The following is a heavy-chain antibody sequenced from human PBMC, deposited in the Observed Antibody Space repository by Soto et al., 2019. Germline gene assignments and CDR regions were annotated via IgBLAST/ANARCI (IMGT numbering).Heavy chain of an antibody. CDR2: IIPIFGTA. CDR3: VWSSTQRYKRFTHTHAFDI. J-gene: IGHJ3*02. D-gene: IGHD2-2*01. V-gene: IGHV1-69*01. Sequence: QVQLVQSGAEVKKPGSSVKVSCKASGGTFSSYAISWVRQAPGQGLEWMGGIIPIFGTANYAQKFQGRVTITADESTSTAYMELSSLRSEDTAVYYCVWSSTQRYKRFTHTHAFDIWGQGTMVTVSS. CDR1: GGTFSSYA.